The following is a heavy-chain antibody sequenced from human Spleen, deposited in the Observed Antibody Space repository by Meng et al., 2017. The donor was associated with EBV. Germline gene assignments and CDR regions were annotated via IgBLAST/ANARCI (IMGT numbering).Heavy chain of an antibody. D-gene: IGHD3-10*01. CDR2: LIPMLGAP. J-gene: IGHJ4*02. CDR1: GGPFTSDA. V-gene: IGHV1-69*06. Sequence: QVQLVQSGAEVKKPGSSGKASCKTSGGPFTSDAISWVRQAPGQGLEWIGGLIPMLGAPNYAQKFQDRVTIIADKSTSTHYMELSSLRSDDTAVYYCASESGRGYTPDYWGRGTLVTVSS. CDR3: ASESGRGYTPDY.